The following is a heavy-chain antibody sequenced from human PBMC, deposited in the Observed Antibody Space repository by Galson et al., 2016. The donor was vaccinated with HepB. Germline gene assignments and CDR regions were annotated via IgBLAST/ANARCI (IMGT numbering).Heavy chain of an antibody. V-gene: IGHV3-23*01. CDR2: ISLSGATT. CDR3: AILKLGTLFDP. CDR1: GFAFSSYA. Sequence: SLRLSCAASGFAFSSYAVNWVRQAPGKGLEWIASISLSGATTHYADSVKGRFTISRDNSKSTLFLEMNSLRTDDTAIYYCAILKLGTLFDPWGQGTLVTVSP. D-gene: IGHD3-16*01. J-gene: IGHJ5*02.